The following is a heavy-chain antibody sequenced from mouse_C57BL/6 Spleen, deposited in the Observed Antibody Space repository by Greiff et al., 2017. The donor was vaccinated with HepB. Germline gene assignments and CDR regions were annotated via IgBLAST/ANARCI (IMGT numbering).Heavy chain of an antibody. V-gene: IGHV7-3*01. Sequence: EVKVVESGGGLVQPGGSLSLSCAASGFTFTDYYMSWVRQPPGKALEWLGFIRNKANGYTTEYSASVKGRFTISRDNSQSILYLQMNALRAEDSATYYCARSGYSNYLYYFDYWGQGTTLTVSS. CDR1: GFTFTDYY. CDR3: ARSGYSNYLYYFDY. D-gene: IGHD2-5*01. J-gene: IGHJ2*01. CDR2: IRNKANGYTT.